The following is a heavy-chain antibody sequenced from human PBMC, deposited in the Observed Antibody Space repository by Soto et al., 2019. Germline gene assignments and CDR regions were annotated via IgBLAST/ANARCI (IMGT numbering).Heavy chain of an antibody. Sequence: ASVKVSGKASGYTFTGYYMHWVRQAPGQGLEWMGWINPNSGGTNYAQKFQGRVTMTRDTSISTAYMELSRLRSDDTAVYYCASLTFGGVTNWFDPWGQGTLVTVSA. V-gene: IGHV1-2*02. CDR2: INPNSGGT. CDR3: ASLTFGGVTNWFDP. D-gene: IGHD3-16*01. CDR1: GYTFTGYY. J-gene: IGHJ5*02.